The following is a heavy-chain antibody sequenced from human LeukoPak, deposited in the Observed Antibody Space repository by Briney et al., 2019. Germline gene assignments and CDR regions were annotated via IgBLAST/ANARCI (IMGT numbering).Heavy chain of an antibody. CDR3: ATLSYDVWTGINWFDP. CDR2: IRTSGET. Sequence: GGSLRLSCAASGFIFSSYAISWVRQALGKGLEWVSGIRTSGETFYADSVKGRFTISRDISKSTVYLQMSSLRAEDSAIYYCATLSYDVWTGINWFDPWGQGTLVTVSS. D-gene: IGHD3-3*01. CDR1: GFIFSSYA. V-gene: IGHV3-23*01. J-gene: IGHJ5*02.